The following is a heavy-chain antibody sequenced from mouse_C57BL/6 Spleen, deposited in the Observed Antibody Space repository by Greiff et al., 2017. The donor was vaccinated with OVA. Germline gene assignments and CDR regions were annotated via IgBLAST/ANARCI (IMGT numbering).Heavy chain of an antibody. CDR2: IDPETGGT. J-gene: IGHJ2*01. CDR3: TRRGYSNYY. Sequence: QVQLKESGAELVRPGASVTLSCKASGYTFTDYEMHWVKQTPVHGLEWIGAIDPETGGTAYNQKFKGKAILTADKSSSTAYMELRSLTSEYSAVYYCTRRGYSNYYWGQGTTLTVSS. CDR1: GYTFTDYE. D-gene: IGHD2-5*01. V-gene: IGHV1-15*01.